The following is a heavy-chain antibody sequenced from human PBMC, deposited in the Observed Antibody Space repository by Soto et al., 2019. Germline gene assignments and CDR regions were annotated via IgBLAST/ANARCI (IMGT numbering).Heavy chain of an antibody. D-gene: IGHD2-15*01. CDR3: ARRVMKAAADWWFDT. V-gene: IGHV4-39*01. CDR1: GRSISSSNIH. CDR2: IYYSGST. Sequence: PAETLSLTCTVSGRSISSSNIHWGRIRQPPGKGLEWIGSIYYSGSTYYSPSLKSRVTISVDTSKNQFSLKLSSVTAADTAVYYCARRVMKAAADWWFDTWGQGTVLTISS. J-gene: IGHJ5*02.